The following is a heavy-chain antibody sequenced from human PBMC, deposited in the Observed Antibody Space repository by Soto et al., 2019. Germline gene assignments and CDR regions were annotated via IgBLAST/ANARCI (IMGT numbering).Heavy chain of an antibody. Sequence: ASVKVSCKASGGTFSSYAISWVRQAPGQGLEWMGGIIPIFGTANYAQKFQGRVTITADESTSTAYMELSSLRSEDTAVYYCAREGYSYGTIMDYYYYYGVDVWGQGTTVTVSS. CDR2: IIPIFGTA. D-gene: IGHD5-18*01. V-gene: IGHV1-69*13. CDR1: GGTFSSYA. J-gene: IGHJ6*02. CDR3: AREGYSYGTIMDYYYYYGVDV.